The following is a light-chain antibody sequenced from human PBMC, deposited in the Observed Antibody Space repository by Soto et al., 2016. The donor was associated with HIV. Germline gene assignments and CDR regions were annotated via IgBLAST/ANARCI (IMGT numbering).Light chain of an antibody. Sequence: SYELTQPPSVSVAPGKTASITCGGNNIGTKNVHWYKQKPGQAPVVVFYDDSDRPSGIPERSSGSKSGNKATLTISRVEAGDEADYYCQVWDSSSDHYVFGTGTEVTV. CDR3: QVWDSSSDHYV. J-gene: IGLJ1*01. CDR1: NIGTKN. CDR2: DDS. V-gene: IGLV3-21*03.